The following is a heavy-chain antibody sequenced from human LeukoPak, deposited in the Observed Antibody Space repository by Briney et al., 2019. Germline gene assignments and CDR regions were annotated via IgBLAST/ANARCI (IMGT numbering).Heavy chain of an antibody. J-gene: IGHJ4*02. V-gene: IGHV1-18*01. Sequence: ASVKVSCKASGYTFTSYGISWVRQAPGQGLEWMGWISAYNGNTNYARKLQGRVTMTTDTSTSTAYMELRSLRSDDTAVYYCARDLPYGSSDRTPFDYWGQGTLVTVSS. CDR3: ARDLPYGSSDRTPFDY. D-gene: IGHD6-6*01. CDR1: GYTFTSYG. CDR2: ISAYNGNT.